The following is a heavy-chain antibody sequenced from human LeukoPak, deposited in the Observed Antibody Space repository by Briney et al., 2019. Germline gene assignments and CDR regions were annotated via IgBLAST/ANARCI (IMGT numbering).Heavy chain of an antibody. CDR1: GGSISSSSYY. D-gene: IGHD3-22*01. CDR2: IYYSGST. CDR3: ARQPPYDSSGYYQGPDY. Sequence: SETLSLTCTVSGGSISSSSYYWGWIRQPPGKGLEWIGSIYYSGSTYYNPSLKSRVTISVDTSKNQFSLKLSSVTAADTAVYYCARQPPYDSSGYYQGPDYWGQGTLVTVSS. J-gene: IGHJ4*02. V-gene: IGHV4-39*01.